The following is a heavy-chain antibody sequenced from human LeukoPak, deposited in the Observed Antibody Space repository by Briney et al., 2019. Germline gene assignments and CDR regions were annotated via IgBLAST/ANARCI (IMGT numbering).Heavy chain of an antibody. CDR1: GFTFSDYY. CDR2: MSSSGSTI. J-gene: IGHJ4*02. V-gene: IGHV3-11*04. Sequence: GXSLRLSCAASGFTFSDYYMNWIRQAPGKGLEWISYMSSSGSTISYADSVTGGFTVSRDNAKNSLYLQMNSLRAEDTAVYYCARSILPAANAIDYWGQGTLLTVSS. D-gene: IGHD2-2*01. CDR3: ARSILPAANAIDY.